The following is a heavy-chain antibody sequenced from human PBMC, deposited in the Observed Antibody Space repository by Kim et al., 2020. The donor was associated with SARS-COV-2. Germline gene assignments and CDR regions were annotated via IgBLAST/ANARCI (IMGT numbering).Heavy chain of an antibody. CDR3: ARLWKSYDSKEPVDV. Sequence: GESLKISCKGSGYSFTSYWISWVRQMPGKGLEWMGRIDPSDSYTNYSPSFQGHVTISADKSISTAYLQWSSLKASDTAMYYCARLWKSYDSKEPVDVWGQGTTVTVSS. V-gene: IGHV5-10-1*01. D-gene: IGHD3-9*01. CDR2: IDPSDSYT. J-gene: IGHJ6*02. CDR1: GYSFTSYW.